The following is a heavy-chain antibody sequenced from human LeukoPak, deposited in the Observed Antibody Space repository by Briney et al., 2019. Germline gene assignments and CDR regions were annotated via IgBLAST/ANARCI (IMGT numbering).Heavy chain of an antibody. Sequence: GGSLRLSCAASGFTFSNYAMSWVRQAPGKGLEWVSAIRDSGYNTYYADSVQGRFTISRDNSKNTLYLQMNSLRAEDTAVYYCAKDGPRGYSSTWGQGTLVTVSS. D-gene: IGHD6-13*01. V-gene: IGHV3-23*01. CDR2: IRDSGYNT. CDR3: AKDGPRGYSST. J-gene: IGHJ5*02. CDR1: GFTFSNYA.